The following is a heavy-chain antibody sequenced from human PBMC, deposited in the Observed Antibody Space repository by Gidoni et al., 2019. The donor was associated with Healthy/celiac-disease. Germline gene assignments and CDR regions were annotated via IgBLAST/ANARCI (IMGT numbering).Heavy chain of an antibody. J-gene: IGHJ4*02. Sequence: EVQLLESGGGLVHPGASLRLSRSASGFTFSSYAMSWVRQAPGKGLEWVSAISGSGGSTYDAESVKGRFTISRDNSKNTLYLQMNSLRAEDTAVYYCAKVEGCGEIDYWGQGTLVTVSS. CDR1: GFTFSSYA. CDR2: ISGSGGST. CDR3: AKVEGCGEIDY. D-gene: IGHD3-10*01. V-gene: IGHV3-23*01.